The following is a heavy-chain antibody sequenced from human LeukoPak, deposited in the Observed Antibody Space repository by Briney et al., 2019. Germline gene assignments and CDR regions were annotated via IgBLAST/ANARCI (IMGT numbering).Heavy chain of an antibody. D-gene: IGHD3-22*01. Sequence: GGSLTLSCAASEFTFSSYSMNWVRQAPGKGLEWVSSINRSATPIYYADSLKGRFTISRDIAKNSLYLQMNSLRAADTAVYYCVRLRRNSDSSGYYYYYDYWGQGTLVTVFS. V-gene: IGHV3-21*01. CDR1: EFTFSSYS. CDR3: VRLRRNSDSSGYYYYYDY. J-gene: IGHJ4*02. CDR2: INRSATPI.